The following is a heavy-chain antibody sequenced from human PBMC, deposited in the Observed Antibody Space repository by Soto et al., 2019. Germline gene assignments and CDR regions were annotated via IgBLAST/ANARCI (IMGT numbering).Heavy chain of an antibody. CDR1: GFTFSSYG. CDR3: AKQTSTRWFDP. V-gene: IGHV3-30*18. CDR2: ISYDGSNK. J-gene: IGHJ5*02. Sequence: GGSLRLSCAASGFTFSSYGMHWVRQAPGKGLEWVAVISYDGSNKYYADSVKGRFTISRDNSKNTLYLQMNSLRAEDTAVYYCAKQTSTRWFDPWGQGTLVTVSS.